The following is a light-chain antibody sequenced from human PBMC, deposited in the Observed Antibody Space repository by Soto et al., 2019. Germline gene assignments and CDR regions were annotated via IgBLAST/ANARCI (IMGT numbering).Light chain of an antibody. V-gene: IGKV1-9*01. CDR3: QQYNTYPWT. J-gene: IGKJ1*01. CDR1: QGIDSY. Sequence: IQLTQSPASLSASVGDRVTITCRASQGIDSYLAWYQQRPGKVPQLLIYETSILQSGVSSRFSGSGSGTEFTLTISSLQPDDFASYYCQQYNTYPWTFGQGTKVDI. CDR2: ETS.